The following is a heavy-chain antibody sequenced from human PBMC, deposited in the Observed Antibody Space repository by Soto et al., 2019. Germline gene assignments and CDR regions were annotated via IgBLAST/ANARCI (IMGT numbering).Heavy chain of an antibody. V-gene: IGHV3-23*01. CDR2: ISSSGATT. J-gene: IGHJ4*02. CDR1: GLIFNNNA. D-gene: IGHD2-21*01. Sequence: GGSLRLSCAASGLIFNNNAMTWVRQAPGQGLEWVATISSSGATTYYADSVKGRFTISRDNSKDTLYLLMSSLRVGDTAVYFCARGEGNSYYAYHFDTWGQGALVTVS. CDR3: ARGEGNSYYAYHFDT.